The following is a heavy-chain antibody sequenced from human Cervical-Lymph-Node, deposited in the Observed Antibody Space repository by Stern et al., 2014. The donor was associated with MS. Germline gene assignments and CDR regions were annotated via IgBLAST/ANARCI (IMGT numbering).Heavy chain of an antibody. J-gene: IGHJ4*02. Sequence: DQLVQSGAEVKKPGSSVKVSCKASGGTFSSYAISWVRQAPGQGREWMGGIIPIFGTANCAQKYQGRVTITADESTSTAYMELSSLRSEDTAVYYCAREAAVAGIYYFDYWGQGTLVTVSS. CDR1: GGTFSSYA. V-gene: IGHV1-69*01. CDR3: AREAAVAGIYYFDY. CDR2: IIPIFGTA. D-gene: IGHD6-19*01.